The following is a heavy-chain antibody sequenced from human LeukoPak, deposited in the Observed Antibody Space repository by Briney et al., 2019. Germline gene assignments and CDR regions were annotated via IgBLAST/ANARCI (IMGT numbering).Heavy chain of an antibody. CDR1: GGSISSYY. CDR3: ARDRDGYNAFDI. J-gene: IGHJ3*02. CDR2: IYYSGST. D-gene: IGHD5-24*01. V-gene: IGHV4-59*01. Sequence: SETLSLTCTVSGGSISSYYWSWIRQPPGKGLEWIGYIYYSGSTNYNPSLKSRVTISVDTSKNQFSLKLSSVTAADTAVYYCARDRDGYNAFDIWAKGQWSPSLQ.